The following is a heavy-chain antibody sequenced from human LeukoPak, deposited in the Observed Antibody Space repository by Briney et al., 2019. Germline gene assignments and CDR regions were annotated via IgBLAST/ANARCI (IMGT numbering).Heavy chain of an antibody. J-gene: IGHJ4*02. D-gene: IGHD6-13*01. CDR1: GYTFTGYD. CDR2: INPSGGST. V-gene: IGHV1-46*01. CDR3: ARAAPGYSSSWYLRGYFDY. Sequence: ASVKVSCKTSGYTFTGYDINWVRQAAGQGFEWMGIINPSGGSTSYAQKFQGRVTMTRDTSTSTVYMELSSLRSEDTAVYYCARAAPGYSSSWYLRGYFDYWGQGTLVTVSS.